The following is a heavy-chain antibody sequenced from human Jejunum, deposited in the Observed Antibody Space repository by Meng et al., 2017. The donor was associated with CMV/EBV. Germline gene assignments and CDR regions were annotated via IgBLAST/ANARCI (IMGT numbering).Heavy chain of an antibody. J-gene: IGHJ4*02. CDR3: VHRKDYSGNWNGGSVDF. CDR2: IYWDDDK. Sequence: SLTSSPVGVGWIRQPTVKALEWLAFIYWDDDKRYSPSLKSRLTITKDAPKNQVVLTMTNMGPADTATYHCVHRKDYSGNWNGGSVDFWGQGALVTVSS. D-gene: IGHD1-1*01. V-gene: IGHV2-5*02. CDR1: SLTSSPVG.